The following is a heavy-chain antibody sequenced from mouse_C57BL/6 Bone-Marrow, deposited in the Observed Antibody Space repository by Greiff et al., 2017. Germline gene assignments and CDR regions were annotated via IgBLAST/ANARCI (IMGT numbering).Heavy chain of an antibody. J-gene: IGHJ3*01. Sequence: VQLQQPGAELVKPGASVKMSCKASGYTFTSYWITWVKQRPGQGLEWIGDIYPGSGSTNYNEQFKSKATLTVDTSSSTAYMQLISLTSEDSAVYYCASYYGSSYGAYWGQGTLVTVSA. CDR1: GYTFTSYW. CDR3: ASYYGSSYGAY. CDR2: IYPGSGST. D-gene: IGHD1-1*01. V-gene: IGHV1-55*01.